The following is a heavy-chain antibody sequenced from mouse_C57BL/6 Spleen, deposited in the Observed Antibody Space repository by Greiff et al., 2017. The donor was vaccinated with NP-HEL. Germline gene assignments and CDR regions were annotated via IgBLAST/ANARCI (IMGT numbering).Heavy chain of an antibody. Sequence: VQLQQSGAELVRPGASVTLSCKASGYTFTDYEMHWVKQTPVHGLEWIGAIDPETGGTAYNQKFKGKAILTADKSSSTAYMELRSLTSEDSAVYYCTTRWLLRAMDYWGQGTSVTVSS. D-gene: IGHD2-3*01. J-gene: IGHJ4*01. V-gene: IGHV1-15*01. CDR2: IDPETGGT. CDR3: TTRWLLRAMDY. CDR1: GYTFTDYE.